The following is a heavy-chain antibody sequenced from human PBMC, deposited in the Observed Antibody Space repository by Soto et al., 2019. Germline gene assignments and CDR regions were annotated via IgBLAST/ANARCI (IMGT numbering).Heavy chain of an antibody. Sequence: QVQLQESGPGLVKPSGTLSLTCAVSGGSISSSNWWSWVRQPPGKGLEWIGEIYHSGSPNYNPSLTSRVTISVDKSKNQFSLKLSSVTAADTAVYYCARVSLEWAYYYYGMDVWGQGTTVTVSS. V-gene: IGHV4-4*02. CDR1: GGSISSSNW. CDR2: IYHSGSP. CDR3: ARVSLEWAYYYYGMDV. D-gene: IGHD3-3*01. J-gene: IGHJ6*02.